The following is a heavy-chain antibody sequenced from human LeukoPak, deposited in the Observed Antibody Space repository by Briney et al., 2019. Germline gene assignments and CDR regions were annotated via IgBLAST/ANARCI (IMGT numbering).Heavy chain of an antibody. D-gene: IGHD5-24*01. CDR3: ARQGDGYNRPFDY. Sequence: GESLKISSKGSGYTFTNYWIGWVRQMPGKGLEWMGIIYPGDSDTTYSPSFQGQVTISADKSISTAYLQWSSLKASDTAVYYCARQGDGYNRPFDYWGQGTLVTFSS. V-gene: IGHV5-51*01. CDR2: IYPGDSDT. J-gene: IGHJ4*02. CDR1: GYTFTNYW.